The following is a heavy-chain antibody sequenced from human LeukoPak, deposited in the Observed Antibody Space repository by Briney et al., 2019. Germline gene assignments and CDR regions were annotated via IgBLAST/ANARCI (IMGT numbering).Heavy chain of an antibody. J-gene: IGHJ5*02. Sequence: GASVKVSCKASGYTFTVYYMHWVRQAPGQGLEWMGWINPNSGGTNYAQKFQGRVTMTRDTSISTAYMELSRLRSDDTAVYYCARALVVIKRNWFDPWGQGTLVTVSS. CDR1: GYTFTVYY. V-gene: IGHV1-2*02. CDR2: INPNSGGT. D-gene: IGHD2-8*02. CDR3: ARALVVIKRNWFDP.